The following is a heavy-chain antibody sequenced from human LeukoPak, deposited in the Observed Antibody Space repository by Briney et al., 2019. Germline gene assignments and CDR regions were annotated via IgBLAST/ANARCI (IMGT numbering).Heavy chain of an antibody. CDR1: EFTFSSYS. Sequence: GGSLRLSCAASEFTFSSYSMNWVRQAPGKGLEWVSYITNSGNSKSYADSVKGRFTISRDNTKNSLYLQVNGLRAEDTAVYYCARSSGYYQPFDYWGQGTLVTVSS. D-gene: IGHD3-22*01. CDR3: ARSSGYYQPFDY. J-gene: IGHJ4*02. CDR2: ITNSGNSK. V-gene: IGHV3-48*01.